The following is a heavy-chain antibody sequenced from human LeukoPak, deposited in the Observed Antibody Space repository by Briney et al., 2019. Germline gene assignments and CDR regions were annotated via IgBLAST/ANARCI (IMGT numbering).Heavy chain of an antibody. Sequence: GGSLRLSCATSGFTFRIFWMHWVRQVPGKGLVWVSRINSDGSSTSYADSVKGRFTISRDNAKNTLYLQMNSLRVEDTAIYYCARKPAPADWGQGTLVTVSS. V-gene: IGHV3-74*01. D-gene: IGHD6-25*01. J-gene: IGHJ4*01. CDR1: GFTFRIFW. CDR3: ARKPAPAD. CDR2: INSDGSST.